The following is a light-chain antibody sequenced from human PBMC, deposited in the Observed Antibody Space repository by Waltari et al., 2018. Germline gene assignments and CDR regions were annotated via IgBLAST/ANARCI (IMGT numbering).Light chain of an antibody. CDR1: QSVIRY. CDR3: QHRSSWPLT. J-gene: IGKJ4*01. V-gene: IGKV3-11*01. Sequence: EIVLTQSPATLSLSPGQRATLSCRASQSVIRYLAWYQKKHGQAPRLLNYDTSVRATGIPDRFSGSGSGTDFTLTIGSLEVEDSAVYYCQHRSSWPLTFGGGTKVEIK. CDR2: DTS.